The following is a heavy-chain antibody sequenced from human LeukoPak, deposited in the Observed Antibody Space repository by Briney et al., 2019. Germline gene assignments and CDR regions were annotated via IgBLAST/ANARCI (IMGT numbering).Heavy chain of an antibody. V-gene: IGHV1-69*13. CDR1: GGTFISYA. J-gene: IGHJ4*02. Sequence: ASVKVSCKASGGTFISYAISWVRQAPGQGLEWMGGIISIFGTANYAQKFQGRVTITADESTSTAYMELSSLRSEDTAVYYCARVSYGSGSSSYWGQGTLVTVSS. D-gene: IGHD3-10*01. CDR2: IISIFGTA. CDR3: ARVSYGSGSSSY.